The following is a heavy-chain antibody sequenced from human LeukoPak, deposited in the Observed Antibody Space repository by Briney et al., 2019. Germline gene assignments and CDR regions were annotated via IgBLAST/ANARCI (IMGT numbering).Heavy chain of an antibody. CDR2: IWYDGSRK. CDR1: GFTFDTYG. Sequence: PGGSLRLPCAASGFTFDTYGMHWVRQAPGKGLEWVAVIWYDGSRKYYADSVKGRFTISRDNSKSTLYLQLNSLRAEDTAVYYCARGEGHNSGYYVNWGQGTLVTVSS. J-gene: IGHJ4*02. CDR3: ARGEGHNSGYYVN. D-gene: IGHD3-22*01. V-gene: IGHV3-33*01.